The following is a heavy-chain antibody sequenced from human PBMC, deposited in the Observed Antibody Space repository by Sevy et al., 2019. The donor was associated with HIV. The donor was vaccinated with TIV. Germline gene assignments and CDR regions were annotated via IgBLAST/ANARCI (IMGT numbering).Heavy chain of an antibody. CDR2: IYYSGGT. CDR1: GGSISSSSYY. J-gene: IGHJ5*02. Sequence: SETLSLTCTVSGGSISSSSYYWGWIRQPPGKGLEWIGSIYYSGGTYYNPSLKSRVTISVDTSKKQFSLKLSSVTAAKTAFYYFARHRSYLYDFWSGYYKNWFDPWGQGTLVTVSS. V-gene: IGHV4-39*01. CDR3: ARHRSYLYDFWSGYYKNWFDP. D-gene: IGHD3-3*01.